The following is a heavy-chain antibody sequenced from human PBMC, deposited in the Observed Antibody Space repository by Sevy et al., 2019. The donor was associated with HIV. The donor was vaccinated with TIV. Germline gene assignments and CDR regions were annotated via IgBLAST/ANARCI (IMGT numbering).Heavy chain of an antibody. V-gene: IGHV3-21*01. J-gene: IGHJ4*02. Sequence: GGSLRLSCAASGFSFNTYTFYWVRQAPGEGLEWISSISSSGVYGYYADSVRGRFTISRDNAKNSLSLQMNGLRVEDTGVYYCARVPDSGGRGRADYWGQGTRVTVSS. CDR1: GFSFNTYT. CDR3: ARVPDSGGRGRADY. D-gene: IGHD1-26*01. CDR2: ISSSGVYG.